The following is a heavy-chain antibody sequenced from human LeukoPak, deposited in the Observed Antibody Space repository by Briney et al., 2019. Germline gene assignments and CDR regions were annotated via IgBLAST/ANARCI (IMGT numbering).Heavy chain of an antibody. J-gene: IGHJ2*01. CDR1: GYTFTSYY. V-gene: IGHV1-46*01. CDR3: ARARRIVLMVYATDYWYFDL. D-gene: IGHD2-8*01. CDR2: INPSGGST. Sequence: ASVKVSCKASGYTFTSYYMHWVRQAPGQGLEWMGMINPSGGSTSYAQNFQGRVTMTRDTSTSTVYMALSSLRSEDTAVYYCARARRIVLMVYATDYWYFDLWGRGTLVTVSS.